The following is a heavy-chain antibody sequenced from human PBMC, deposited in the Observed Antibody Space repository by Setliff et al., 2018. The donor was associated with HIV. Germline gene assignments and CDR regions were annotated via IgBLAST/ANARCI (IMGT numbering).Heavy chain of an antibody. CDR3: ARVHGAGAYFFDY. CDR2: ITSSGSTQ. CDR1: GFIFENYN. V-gene: IGHV3-48*01. D-gene: IGHD1-26*01. J-gene: IGHJ4*02. Sequence: PGESLKISCAASGFIFENYNMNWVRQAPGKGLEWSSFITSSGSTQYYADSVKGRFTVSRDNAKNSLYLQMNSLRAEDTAVYFCARVHGAGAYFFDYWGQGAPVTVAS.